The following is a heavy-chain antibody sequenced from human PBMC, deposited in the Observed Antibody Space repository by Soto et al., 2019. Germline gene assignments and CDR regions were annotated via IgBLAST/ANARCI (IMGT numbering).Heavy chain of an antibody. D-gene: IGHD5-12*01. J-gene: IGHJ4*02. CDR1: GYTFINYH. CDR3: AKSPRGEMATD. CDR2: INTYNGMT. V-gene: IGHV1-18*01. Sequence: QVQLVQSGGEVKKPGASVTVSCKASGYTFINYHTTCVRQAPGQGLEWMAWINTYNGMTDYAQRFQGRVTMTRDTSTSTAYMELRNLGSDDTAVYFCAKSPRGEMATDWGQGTLVTVSS.